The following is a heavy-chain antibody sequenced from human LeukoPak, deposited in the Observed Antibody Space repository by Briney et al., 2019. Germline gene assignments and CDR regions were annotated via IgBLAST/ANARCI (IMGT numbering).Heavy chain of an antibody. J-gene: IGHJ6*03. CDR1: GVSFSGYY. V-gene: IGHV4-34*01. CDR3: ARSSSWYGLDYYYYMDV. Sequence: PSEPLSLPCAVSGVSFSGYYWSWIRQPPGKGLEWIGEINHSGSTNYNPSLKSRVTISVDTSKNQFSLKLSSVAAADTAVYYGARSSSWYGLDYYYYMDVWGKGTTVTVSS. CDR2: INHSGST. D-gene: IGHD6-13*01.